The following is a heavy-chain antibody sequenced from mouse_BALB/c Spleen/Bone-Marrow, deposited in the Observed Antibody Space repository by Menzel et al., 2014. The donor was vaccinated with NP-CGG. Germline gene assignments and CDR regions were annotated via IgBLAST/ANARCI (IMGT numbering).Heavy chain of an antibody. CDR1: GYTFTDYY. D-gene: IGHD1-1*01. CDR3: ARPPYYYGSSYYWYFDV. J-gene: IGHJ1*01. Sequence: VVESGPELVKPGASVKISCKASGYTFTDYYINWVKQKPGQGLEWIGWIYPGGGNTKYNEKFKGKATLTVDTSSSTAYMQLSSLTSEDTAVYFCARPPYYYGSSYYWYFDVWGAGTTVTVSS. V-gene: IGHV1-84*02. CDR2: IYPGGGNT.